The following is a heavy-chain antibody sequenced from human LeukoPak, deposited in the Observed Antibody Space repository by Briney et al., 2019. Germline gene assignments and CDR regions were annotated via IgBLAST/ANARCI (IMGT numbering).Heavy chain of an antibody. D-gene: IGHD3-3*01. CDR1: GFTFSSYA. Sequence: GGSLRLSCAASGFTFSSYAMSWVRQAPGKGLEWVSAISGSGGSTYYADSVKGRFTISRDNSKNTLYLQMNSLRAEDTAVYYCAKMGSDFWSGYYYGSSSYWGQGTLVTVCS. V-gene: IGHV3-23*01. CDR2: ISGSGGST. J-gene: IGHJ4*02. CDR3: AKMGSDFWSGYYYGSSSY.